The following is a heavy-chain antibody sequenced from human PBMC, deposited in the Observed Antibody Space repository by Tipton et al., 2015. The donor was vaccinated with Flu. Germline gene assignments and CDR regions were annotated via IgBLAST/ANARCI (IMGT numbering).Heavy chain of an antibody. Sequence: TLSLTCAVYGGSFSGYYWSWIRQAPGRGLEWVANIKQDGSEKYYVDSVKGRFTISRDNAKNSLYLQMNSLRAEDTAVYYCARATLGRSYYDFWSGYPTYYCYYMDVWGKGTTVTVSS. J-gene: IGHJ6*03. D-gene: IGHD3-3*01. V-gene: IGHV3-7*03. CDR2: IKQDGSEK. CDR3: ARATLGRSYYDFWSGYPTYYCYYMDV. CDR1: GGSFSGYY.